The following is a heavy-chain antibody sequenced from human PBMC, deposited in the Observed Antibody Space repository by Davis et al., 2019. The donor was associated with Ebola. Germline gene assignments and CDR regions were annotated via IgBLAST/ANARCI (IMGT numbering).Heavy chain of an antibody. D-gene: IGHD5-18*01. CDR2: ISSSSSYI. Sequence: GESLKISCAASGFTFSSYSMNWVRQAPGKGLEWVSSISSSSSYIYYADSVKGRFTISRDNAKNSLYLQMNSLRAEDTAVYYCARPSYSYGTLYYYGMDVWGQGTTVTVSS. V-gene: IGHV3-21*01. CDR1: GFTFSSYS. CDR3: ARPSYSYGTLYYYGMDV. J-gene: IGHJ6*02.